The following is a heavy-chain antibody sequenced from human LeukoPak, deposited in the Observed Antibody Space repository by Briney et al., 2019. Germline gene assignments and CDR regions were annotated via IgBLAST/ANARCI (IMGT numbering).Heavy chain of an antibody. CDR1: GGSISSYY. Sequence: PSETLSLTCTVSGGSISSYYWSWIRQPPGKGLKWIGRIYTSGSTNYNPSLKSRVTISVDKSKNQFSLKLSSVTAADTAVYYCARDSSQYSSSSGIDYWGQGTLVTVSS. J-gene: IGHJ4*02. V-gene: IGHV4-4*07. CDR2: IYTSGST. CDR3: ARDSSQYSSSSGIDY. D-gene: IGHD6-6*01.